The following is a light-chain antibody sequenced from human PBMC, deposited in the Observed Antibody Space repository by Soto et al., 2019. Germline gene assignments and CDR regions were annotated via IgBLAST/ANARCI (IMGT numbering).Light chain of an antibody. CDR1: QGISSY. CDR2: AAS. J-gene: IGKJ5*01. V-gene: IGKV1-9*01. CDR3: QQLNSYPIT. Sequence: IPLTQSPSSLSASVGYRFTITCRASQGISSYLAWYQQKPWKAPKLLIYAASTLQSGVPSSFSGSGSGTDFTLTIISLQPEDLATYYCQQLNSYPITFGQGTRLDIK.